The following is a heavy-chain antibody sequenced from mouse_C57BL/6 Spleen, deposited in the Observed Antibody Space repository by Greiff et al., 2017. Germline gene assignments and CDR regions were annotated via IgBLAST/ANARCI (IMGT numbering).Heavy chain of an antibody. CDR2: IYPGDGDT. Sequence: VQLQQSGAELVKPGASVKISCKASGYAFSSYWMNWVKQRPGKGLEWIGQIYPGDGDTNYNGKFKGKATLTADKSSSTAYMQLSSLTSEDSAVYFCARSPFYYDYDVYYYFDYWGQGTTLTVSS. CDR1: GYAFSSYW. V-gene: IGHV1-80*01. D-gene: IGHD2-4*01. CDR3: ARSPFYYDYDVYYYFDY. J-gene: IGHJ2*01.